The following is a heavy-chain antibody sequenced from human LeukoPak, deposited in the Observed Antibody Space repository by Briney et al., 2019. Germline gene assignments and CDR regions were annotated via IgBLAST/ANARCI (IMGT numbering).Heavy chain of an antibody. V-gene: IGHV4-38-2*01. CDR3: ARTSSVDTALVGVHWFDL. Sequence: PSETLSLTCAVSGDSITSGYYWAWIRQPPGKGLELIGSIFHSGSTYLNPSLRSRVTISLNTSKNHFSLILSSMTAADTAVYYCARTSSVDTALVGVHWFDLWGQGTLVTVSS. CDR1: GDSITSGYY. CDR2: IFHSGST. J-gene: IGHJ5*02. D-gene: IGHD5-18*01.